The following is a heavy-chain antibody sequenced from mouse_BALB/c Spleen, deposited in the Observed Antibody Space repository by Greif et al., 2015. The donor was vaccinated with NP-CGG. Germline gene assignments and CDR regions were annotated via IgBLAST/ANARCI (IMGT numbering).Heavy chain of an antibody. J-gene: IGHJ2*01. Sequence: QVQLKDSGAELVKPRAPVKLSCKASGYTFTSYWMNWVKQRPGRGLEWIGRIDPSDSETHYNQKFKDKATLTVDKSSSTAYIQLSSLTSEDSAVYYCARTGFDYWGQGTTLTVSS. CDR1: GYTFTSYW. CDR2: IDPSDSET. CDR3: ARTGFDY. V-gene: IGHV1-69*02.